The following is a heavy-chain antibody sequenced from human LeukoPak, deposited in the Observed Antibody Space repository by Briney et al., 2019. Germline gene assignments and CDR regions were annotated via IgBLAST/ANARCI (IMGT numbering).Heavy chain of an antibody. CDR1: GYTFTSYG. Sequence: SVKVSCKASGYTFTSYGISWVRQAPGQGLEWMGGIIPIFGTANYAQKFQGRVTITADKSTSTAYMELSSLRSEDTAVYYCARAAAAGTNDPWGQGTLVTVSS. D-gene: IGHD6-13*01. CDR2: IIPIFGTA. J-gene: IGHJ5*02. CDR3: ARAAAAGTNDP. V-gene: IGHV1-69*06.